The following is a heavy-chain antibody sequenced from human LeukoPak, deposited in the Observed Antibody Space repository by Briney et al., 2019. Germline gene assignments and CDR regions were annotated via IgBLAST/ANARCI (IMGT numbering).Heavy chain of an antibody. CDR3: ARDIFSSGYFWAFDI. V-gene: IGHV4-59*01. Sequence: SETLSLTCTVSGGSISSYYWSWTRQPPGKGLEWIGYIYYSGSTNYNPSLKSRVTISVDTSKNQFSLKLSSVTAADTAVYYCARDIFSSGYFWAFDIWGQGTMVTVSS. J-gene: IGHJ3*02. D-gene: IGHD3-22*01. CDR2: IYYSGST. CDR1: GGSISSYY.